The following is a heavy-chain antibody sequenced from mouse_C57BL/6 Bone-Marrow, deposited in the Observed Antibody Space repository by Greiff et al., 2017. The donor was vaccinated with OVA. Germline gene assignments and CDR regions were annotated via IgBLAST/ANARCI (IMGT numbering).Heavy chain of an antibody. J-gene: IGHJ2*01. V-gene: IGHV5-6*01. CDR1: GFTFSSYG. CDR2: ISSGGSYT. CDR3: ARHPAPYYFDY. Sequence: EVKLMESGGDLVKPGGSLKLSCAASGFTFSSYGMSWVRQTPDKRLEWVATISSGGSYTYYPDSVKGRFTISRDNAKNTLYLQMSSLKSEDTAMYYCARHPAPYYFDYWVQGTTLTVSS.